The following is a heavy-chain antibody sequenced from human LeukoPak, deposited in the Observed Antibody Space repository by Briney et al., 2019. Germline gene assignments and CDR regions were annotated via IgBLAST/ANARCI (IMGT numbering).Heavy chain of an antibody. CDR2: ISGDGVST. CDR1: GFTFSSYW. V-gene: IGHV3-74*01. J-gene: IGHJ4*02. Sequence: GGSLRLSCAASGFTFSSYWMHWVRQAPGKGLVWVSRISGDGVSTTYADSVKGRFTISRDNAKNTLYLQMNSLRAEDTAVYSCARAVYGYWVDYWGQGTLVTVSS. D-gene: IGHD6-25*01. CDR3: ARAVYGYWVDY.